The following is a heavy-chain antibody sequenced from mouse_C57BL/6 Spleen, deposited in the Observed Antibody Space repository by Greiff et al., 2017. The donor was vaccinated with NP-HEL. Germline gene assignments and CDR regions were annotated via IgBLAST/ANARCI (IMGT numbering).Heavy chain of an antibody. Sequence: VQLQQSGAELVKPGASVKLSCKASGYTFTEYTIHWVKQRTGQGLEWIGWFYPGSGSIKYNEKFKDKATLTADKSSSTVYMELSRLTSEDSAVYFCARHEDRGYYEYLYAMDYWGQGTSVTVSS. D-gene: IGHD2-4*01. CDR2: FYPGSGSI. CDR1: GYTFTEYT. CDR3: ARHEDRGYYEYLYAMDY. V-gene: IGHV1-62-2*01. J-gene: IGHJ4*01.